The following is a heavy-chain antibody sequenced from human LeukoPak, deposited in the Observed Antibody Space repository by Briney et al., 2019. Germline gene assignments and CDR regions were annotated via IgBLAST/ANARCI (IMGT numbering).Heavy chain of an antibody. CDR1: GGSISSGGYS. J-gene: IGHJ3*02. CDR2: IYHSGST. D-gene: IGHD3-22*01. CDR3: ARVSYYDSSGYRHDAFDI. Sequence: SETLSLTCAVSGGSISSGGYSWSWIRQPPGKGLEWIGYIYHSGSTYYNPSLKSRVTISVDRSKNQFSLKLSSVTAADTAVYYCARVSYYDSSGYRHDAFDIWGQGTMVTVSS. V-gene: IGHV4-30-2*01.